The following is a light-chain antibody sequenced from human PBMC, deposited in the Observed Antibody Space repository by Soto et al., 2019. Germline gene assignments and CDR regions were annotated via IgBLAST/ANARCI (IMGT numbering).Light chain of an antibody. CDR3: QQRSDWPWT. CDR1: GSVTNY. V-gene: IGKV3-11*01. CDR2: DVS. J-gene: IGKJ1*01. Sequence: EIVMTQSPANLSVSPGERATLACMASGSVTNYLACYQQKPGQAPRLLVYDVSNRATGIPARFSGGGSGTDFTLTISNLEPEDFAVYYCQQRSDWPWTFGQGTKVDIK.